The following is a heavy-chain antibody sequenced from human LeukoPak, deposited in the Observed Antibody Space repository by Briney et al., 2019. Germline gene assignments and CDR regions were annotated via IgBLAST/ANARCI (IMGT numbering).Heavy chain of an antibody. CDR3: VGSHVAAY. J-gene: IGHJ4*02. Sequence: TGGSLRLSCEATGFTFSNYWKHWVRQVPGKGLVWVSHLNPDGTNTYYADSVKGRFTVSRDNAGNTVYLQMNSLRAEDTAVYYCVGSHVAAYWGQGTLVTVSS. CDR2: LNPDGTNT. V-gene: IGHV3-74*01. D-gene: IGHD3-10*01. CDR1: GFTFSNYW.